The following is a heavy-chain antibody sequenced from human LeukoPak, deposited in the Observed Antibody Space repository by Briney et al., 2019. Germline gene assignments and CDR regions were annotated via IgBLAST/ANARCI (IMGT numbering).Heavy chain of an antibody. CDR1: GFTFDDSV. Sequence: AGGSLRLSCAASGFTFDDSVMSWVRQAPGKGLEWVSSINWNGGSTGYADSVKGRFTISRDNAKNSLYLQMNSLRAEDTALYYCAKGGYYDLDAFDIWGQGTMVTVSS. CDR3: AKGGYYDLDAFDI. D-gene: IGHD1-26*01. J-gene: IGHJ3*02. V-gene: IGHV3-20*04. CDR2: INWNGGST.